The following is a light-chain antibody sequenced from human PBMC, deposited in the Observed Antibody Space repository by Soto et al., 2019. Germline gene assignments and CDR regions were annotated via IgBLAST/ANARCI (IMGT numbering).Light chain of an antibody. J-gene: IGKJ5*01. CDR1: QSISSY. CDR3: QQSYSSIT. CDR2: AAS. V-gene: IGKV1-39*01. Sequence: DIQMTQSPSSLSASVGDRVTITCRASQSISSYLNWYQQKPGKAPKLLIYAASSLKRGVPSRFSGSGSGTDFTLTISSLQPEDFATYYCQQSYSSITFGQGTRLENK.